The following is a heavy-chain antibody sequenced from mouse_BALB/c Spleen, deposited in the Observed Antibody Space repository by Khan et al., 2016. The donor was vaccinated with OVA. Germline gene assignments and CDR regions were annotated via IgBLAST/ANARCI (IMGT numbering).Heavy chain of an antibody. CDR3: ARLEDI. D-gene: IGHD1-3*01. Sequence: VQLQESGPGLVAPSQSLSITCTVSEFSLTSYGVHWVRQPPGKGLEWLGVIWAGGSTNYNSALMSRLSISKDKSKSQVFIKMNSLQTDYTAMYYCARLEDIWGQGTTLTVSS. CDR2: IWAGGST. J-gene: IGHJ2*01. V-gene: IGHV2-9*02. CDR1: EFSLTSYG.